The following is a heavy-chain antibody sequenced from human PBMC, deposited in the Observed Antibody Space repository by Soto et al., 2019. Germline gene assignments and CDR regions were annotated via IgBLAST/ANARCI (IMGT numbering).Heavy chain of an antibody. CDR3: ARDRVESGYPEYFQH. CDR1: GFTVSSNY. D-gene: IGHD3-22*01. V-gene: IGHV3-53*01. J-gene: IGHJ1*01. Sequence: EVQLVESGGGLIQPGGSLRLSCAASGFTVSSNYMSWVRQAPGKGLEWVSVIYSGGSTYYADSVKGRFTISRDNSKNTLYLPMTRLRADDTAVYYCARDRVESGYPEYFQHWGQGTLVTVSS. CDR2: IYSGGST.